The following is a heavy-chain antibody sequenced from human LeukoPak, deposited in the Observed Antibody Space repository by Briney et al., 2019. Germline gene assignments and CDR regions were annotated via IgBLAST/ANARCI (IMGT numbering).Heavy chain of an antibody. D-gene: IGHD3-10*01. CDR1: GGSISSSSYY. Sequence: SETLSLTCTVSGGSISSSSYYWGWIRQPPGKGLEWIGSIYYSGSTYYNPSLKSRVTISVDTSKNQFSLGLRSVTAADTAVYFCARGSSVGAFSRPLDFWGQGTLVTVSS. J-gene: IGHJ4*02. CDR3: ARGSSVGAFSRPLDF. CDR2: IYYSGST. V-gene: IGHV4-39*07.